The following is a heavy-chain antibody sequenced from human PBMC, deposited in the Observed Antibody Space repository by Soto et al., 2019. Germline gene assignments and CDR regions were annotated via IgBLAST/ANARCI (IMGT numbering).Heavy chain of an antibody. Sequence: ASVKVSCKASGGTFSSYTISWVRQAPGQGLEWMGRIIPILGIANYAQKFQGRVTITADKSTSTAYMELSSLRSEDTAVYYCARDKPLYGSGSYPFDPRGQGTLVTVSS. V-gene: IGHV1-69*04. CDR2: IIPILGIA. CDR1: GGTFSSYT. D-gene: IGHD3-10*01. J-gene: IGHJ5*02. CDR3: ARDKPLYGSGSYPFDP.